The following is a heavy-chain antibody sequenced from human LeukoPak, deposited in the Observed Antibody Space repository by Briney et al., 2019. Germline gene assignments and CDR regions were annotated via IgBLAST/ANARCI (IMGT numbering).Heavy chain of an antibody. CDR2: IYYSGST. D-gene: IGHD3-10*01. CDR1: GGSISSYY. Sequence: PSETLSLTCTVSGGSISSYYWSWIRQHPGKGLEWIGYIYYSGSTYSNPSLKSRLTMSVDISKNQFSLKLSSVTAADTAVYYCARGVKGLRGAFDIWGQGTMITFSS. V-gene: IGHV4-59*06. CDR3: ARGVKGLRGAFDI. J-gene: IGHJ3*02.